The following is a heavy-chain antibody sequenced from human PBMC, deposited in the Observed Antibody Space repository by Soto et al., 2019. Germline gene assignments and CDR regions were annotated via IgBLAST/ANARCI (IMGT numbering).Heavy chain of an antibody. Sequence: ASVKVSCKASGCTFSSYAISWVRQAPGQGLEWMGGIIPIFGTANYAQKFQGRVTITADKSTSTAYMELSSLRSEDTAVYYCARGDQLLLMPNWFDPWGQGTLVTVSS. CDR3: ARGDQLLLMPNWFDP. CDR2: IIPIFGTA. V-gene: IGHV1-69*06. J-gene: IGHJ5*02. D-gene: IGHD2-2*01. CDR1: GCTFSSYA.